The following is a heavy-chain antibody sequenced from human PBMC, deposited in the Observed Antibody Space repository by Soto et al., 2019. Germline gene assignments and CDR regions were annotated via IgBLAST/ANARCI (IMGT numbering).Heavy chain of an antibody. CDR3: ARPNTRYYYYGMDV. CDR1: GFTFSSYG. J-gene: IGHJ6*02. Sequence: GGSLRLSCAASGFTFSSYGMHWVRQAPGKGLEWVAVIWYDGSNKYYADSVKGRFTISRDNSKNTLYLQMNSLRAEDTAVYYCARPNTRYYYYGMDVWGQGTTVTVSS. V-gene: IGHV3-33*01. CDR2: IWYDGSNK.